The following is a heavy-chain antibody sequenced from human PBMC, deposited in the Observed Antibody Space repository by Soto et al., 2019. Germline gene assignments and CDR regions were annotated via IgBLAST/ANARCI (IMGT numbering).Heavy chain of an antibody. Sequence: ASVKVSCKASGYTFSSYAISWVRQAPGQGLEWMGGIIPIFGTANYAQKFQGRVTITADESTSTAYMELSSLRSEDTAVYYCARDYDILTGPRDYWGQGTLVTVS. CDR3: ARDYDILTGPRDY. CDR1: GYTFSSYA. J-gene: IGHJ4*02. CDR2: IIPIFGTA. D-gene: IGHD3-9*01. V-gene: IGHV1-69*13.